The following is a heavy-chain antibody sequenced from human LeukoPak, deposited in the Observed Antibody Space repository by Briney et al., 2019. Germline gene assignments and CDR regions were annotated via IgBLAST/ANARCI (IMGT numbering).Heavy chain of an antibody. V-gene: IGHV3-23*01. Sequence: GGSPRLSCAASGFTFSSYAMSWVRQAPGRGLDWVSAIGTSGGTTHYADSVKGRFTISRDNAKNSLYLQMNSLRAEDTAVYYCARDPRSSGWYDYWGQGTLVTVSS. D-gene: IGHD6-19*01. CDR3: ARDPRSSGWYDY. CDR2: IGTSGGTT. CDR1: GFTFSSYA. J-gene: IGHJ4*02.